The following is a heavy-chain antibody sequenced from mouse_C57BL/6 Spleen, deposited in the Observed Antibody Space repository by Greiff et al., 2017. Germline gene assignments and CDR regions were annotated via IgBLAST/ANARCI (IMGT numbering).Heavy chain of an antibody. CDR1: GYAFSSSG. CDR3: ARRDGYYFDY. Sequence: VQLVESGPELVRPGASVKISCKASGYAFSSSGMNWVKQRPGKGLEWIGRIYPGDGDTNYNGKFKGKATLTADKSSSTAYMQLSSLTSEDSAVXFCARRDGYYFDYWGQGTTLTVSS. CDR2: IYPGDGDT. J-gene: IGHJ2*01. D-gene: IGHD2-3*01. V-gene: IGHV1-82*01.